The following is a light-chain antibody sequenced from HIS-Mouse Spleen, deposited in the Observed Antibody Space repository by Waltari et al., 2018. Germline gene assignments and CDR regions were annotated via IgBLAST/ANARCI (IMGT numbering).Light chain of an antibody. V-gene: IGLV3-10*01. CDR3: YSTDSSGNHRV. CDR1: ALPNKY. Sequence: SYELTQPHSVSVSPGQTARITCSGDALPNKYAYWYQQKSGQAPVLVIYEDSKRPPGIPERFSGSSSGTMATLTISGAQVEDEADYYCYSTDSSGNHRVFGGGTKLTVL. J-gene: IGLJ2*01. CDR2: EDS.